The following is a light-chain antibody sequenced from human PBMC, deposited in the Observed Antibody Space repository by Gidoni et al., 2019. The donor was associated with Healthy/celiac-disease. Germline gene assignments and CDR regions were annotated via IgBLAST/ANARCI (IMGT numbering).Light chain of an antibody. CDR3: QVGDSSSDHPHVV. Sequence: SYVLTQPPSVSVAPGKTARITCGGNNIGSKSVHWYQQKPGQAPVLVIYYDSDRPSGIPERFSGSNSGNTATLTISRVEAGDEADYYCQVGDSSSDHPHVVFGGGTKLTVL. J-gene: IGLJ2*01. CDR2: YDS. V-gene: IGLV3-21*04. CDR1: NIGSKS.